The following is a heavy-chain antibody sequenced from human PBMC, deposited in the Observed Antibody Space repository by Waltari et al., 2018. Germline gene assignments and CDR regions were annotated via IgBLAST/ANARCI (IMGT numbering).Heavy chain of an antibody. D-gene: IGHD3-22*01. Sequence: QVQLVQSGAEVKKPGSSVKVSCKASGGTFSSYAISWVRQAPGQGLEWMGGSIPTCGTANYAQKFQGRVTITADESTSTAYMELSSLRSEDTAVYYCARDPDYYDSSGYYFYYFDYWGQGTLVTVSS. J-gene: IGHJ4*02. CDR2: SIPTCGTA. CDR3: ARDPDYYDSSGYYFYYFDY. V-gene: IGHV1-69*12. CDR1: GGTFSSYA.